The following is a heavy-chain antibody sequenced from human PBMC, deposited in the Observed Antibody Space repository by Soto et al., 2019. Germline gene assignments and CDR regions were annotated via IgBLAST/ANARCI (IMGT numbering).Heavy chain of an antibody. CDR1: GFTFSSYS. CDR2: ISSSSSYI. Sequence: GGSLRLSCAASGFTFSSYSMNWVRQAPGKGLEWVSSISSSSSYIYYADSVKGRFTISRDNAKNSLYLQMNSLRAEDTAVYYCARAPPSYDFWSGYFPVDFDYWGQGTLVTAPQ. J-gene: IGHJ4*02. CDR3: ARAPPSYDFWSGYFPVDFDY. V-gene: IGHV3-21*01. D-gene: IGHD3-3*01.